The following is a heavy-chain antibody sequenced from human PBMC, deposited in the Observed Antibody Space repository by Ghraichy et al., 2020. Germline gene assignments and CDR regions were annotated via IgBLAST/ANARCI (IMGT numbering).Heavy chain of an antibody. CDR2: ISSSGAGT. CDR1: GFTLSTYA. V-gene: IGHV3-23*01. J-gene: IGHJ4*02. D-gene: IGHD2-2*01. CDR3: AKDFSTTTSCCGDFDY. Sequence: GGSLRLSCAASGFTLSTYAMSWVRQAPGKGLEWVSGISSSGAGTYYADSVKGRFTISRDNSKSTLYLQMNSLRAEDTAVFYCAKDFSTTTSCCGDFDYWGQGTLVTVSS.